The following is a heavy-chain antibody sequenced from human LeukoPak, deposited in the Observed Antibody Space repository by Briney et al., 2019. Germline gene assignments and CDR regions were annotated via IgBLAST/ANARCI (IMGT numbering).Heavy chain of an antibody. J-gene: IGHJ4*02. CDR3: VRYFDY. V-gene: IGHV3-48*03. CDR1: GFTLRSYE. CDR2: IDSSGNTI. Sequence: PGGSLRLSCVASGFTLRSYEMNWVRQAPGKGLEWVSYIDSSGNTISYADSVKGRFTISRDNAKNSLYLQMNSLRDEDTAVYYCVRYFDYWGQGTLVTVSS.